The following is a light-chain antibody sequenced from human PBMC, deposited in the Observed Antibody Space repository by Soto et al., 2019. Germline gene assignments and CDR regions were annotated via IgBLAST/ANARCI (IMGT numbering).Light chain of an antibody. Sequence: EIVLTQSPATLSLSPGERATLSCWASQSVSSYLAWYQQKPGQAPRLLIYGASTRATGIPARFSGSGSGTEFTLTISSLQSEDFAVYYCQQYNNWLWTFGQGTKVDIK. CDR1: QSVSSY. CDR3: QQYNNWLWT. J-gene: IGKJ1*01. V-gene: IGKV3-15*01. CDR2: GAS.